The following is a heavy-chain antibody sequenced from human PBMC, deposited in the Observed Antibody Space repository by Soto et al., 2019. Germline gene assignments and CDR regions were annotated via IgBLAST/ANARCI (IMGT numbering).Heavy chain of an antibody. CDR2: ISYDGSNK. CDR1: GFTFSSYG. D-gene: IGHD3-3*01. V-gene: IGHV3-30*18. Sequence: GGSLRLSCAASGFTFSSYGMHWVRQAPGKGLEWVAVISYDGSNKYYADSVKGRFTISRDNSKNTLYLQMNSLRAEDTAVYYCAKRVGGDDFWSGYYQKDYGMDVWGQGTTVTVSS. J-gene: IGHJ6*02. CDR3: AKRVGGDDFWSGYYQKDYGMDV.